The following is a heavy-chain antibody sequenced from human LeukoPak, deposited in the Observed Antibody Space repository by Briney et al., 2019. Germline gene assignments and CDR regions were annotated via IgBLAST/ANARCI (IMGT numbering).Heavy chain of an antibody. CDR1: GFTFSSYA. Sequence: PGGSLRLSCAASGFTFSSYAMHWVRQAPGKGLEGVAVISYDGSNKYYADSVKGRFTISRDNSKNTLYLQMNSLRAEDTAVYYCARDWGNGGNDYWGQGTLVTVSS. CDR3: ARDWGNGGNDY. D-gene: IGHD4-23*01. J-gene: IGHJ4*02. CDR2: ISYDGSNK. V-gene: IGHV3-30-3*01.